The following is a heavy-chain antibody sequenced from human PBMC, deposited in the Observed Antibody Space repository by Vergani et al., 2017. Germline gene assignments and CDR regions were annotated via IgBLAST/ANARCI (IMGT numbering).Heavy chain of an antibody. Sequence: QVQLVESGGGVVQPGGSLRLSCIASGFTFRIYGMHWVRQAPGKGLECVAFIRYDGTKRFYGDSVKGRFTISRDNSQTTVFLQMNSLRADDSAVYYCTKAGQYDRDNFHDSWGQGALVTVAS. CDR2: IRYDGTKR. CDR1: GFTFRIYG. D-gene: IGHD3-16*02. V-gene: IGHV3-30*02. J-gene: IGHJ1*01. CDR3: TKAGQYDRDNFHDS.